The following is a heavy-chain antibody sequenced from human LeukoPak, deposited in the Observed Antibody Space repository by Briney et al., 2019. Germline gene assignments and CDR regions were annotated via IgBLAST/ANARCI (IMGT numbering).Heavy chain of an antibody. J-gene: IGHJ3*02. Sequence: PSETLSLTCTVSGGSISSSSYYWGWIRQPPGKGLEWIGEINHSGSTNYNPSLKSRVTISVDTSRNQFSLKLSSVTAADTAVYYCARVPRGNYFTGHGFDIWGQGTMVTVSS. V-gene: IGHV4-39*07. CDR2: INHSGST. CDR1: GGSISSSSYY. D-gene: IGHD3-22*01. CDR3: ARVPRGNYFTGHGFDI.